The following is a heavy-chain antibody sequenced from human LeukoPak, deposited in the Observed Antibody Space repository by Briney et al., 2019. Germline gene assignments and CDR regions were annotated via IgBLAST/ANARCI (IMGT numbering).Heavy chain of an antibody. CDR1: GFTFSSYW. D-gene: IGHD3-3*01. J-gene: IGHJ4*02. Sequence: GGSLRLSCAASGFTFSSYWMSWVRQAPGKGLEWVSAISGSGGSTYYADSVKGRFTISKDNSKNTLYLQMNSLRAEDTAVYYCAKGVSWSGSPDYFDYWGQGTLVTVSS. V-gene: IGHV3-23*01. CDR2: ISGSGGST. CDR3: AKGVSWSGSPDYFDY.